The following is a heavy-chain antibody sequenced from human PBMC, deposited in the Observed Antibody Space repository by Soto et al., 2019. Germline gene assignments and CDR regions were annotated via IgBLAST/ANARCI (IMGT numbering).Heavy chain of an antibody. V-gene: IGHV1-58*02. J-gene: IGHJ6*02. CDR2: IFVYMGQT. D-gene: IGHD2-15*01. CDR3: SSVVPDTPIGWFV. CDR1: GFAFISSG. Sequence: QMQLVQSGPEVKKPGTSVKLSCKASGFAFISSGIQGVRQAQGESLEWIGWIFVYMGQTHYAQKFQDRVTITRDTSTGTAYIEMTSLSSEETAVYYCSSVVPDTPIGWFVWGQGTTVTVSS.